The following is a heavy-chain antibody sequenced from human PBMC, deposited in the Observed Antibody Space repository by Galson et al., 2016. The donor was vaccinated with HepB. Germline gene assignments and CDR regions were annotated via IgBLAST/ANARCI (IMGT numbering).Heavy chain of an antibody. CDR1: GFSFNQVW. Sequence: SLRLSCAASGFSFNQVWMSWVRQAPGKGLEWVGRIKSKSDGTTDYAAAVKDRFSISRDASKNTLYLQMNSLKTEDTAMYYCRLVVNPQGLESWGQGTLVTVSS. D-gene: IGHD2-21*01. J-gene: IGHJ4*02. CDR2: IKSKSDGTT. CDR3: RLVVNPQGLES. V-gene: IGHV3-15*01.